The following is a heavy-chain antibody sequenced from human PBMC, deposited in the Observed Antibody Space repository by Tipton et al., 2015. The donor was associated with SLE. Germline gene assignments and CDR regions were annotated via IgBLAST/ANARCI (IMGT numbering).Heavy chain of an antibody. CDR2: IKKDGSEK. Sequence: SLRLSCTVSGFIFSSYAMRWVRQAPGKGPEWVASIKKDGSEKYYVDSVKGRFTISRDNAKNSVYLQANSLRVGDTAVYYCARGHYGMDAWGRGTTVTVSS. CDR1: GFIFSSYA. V-gene: IGHV3-7*01. J-gene: IGHJ6*02. CDR3: ARGHYGMDA.